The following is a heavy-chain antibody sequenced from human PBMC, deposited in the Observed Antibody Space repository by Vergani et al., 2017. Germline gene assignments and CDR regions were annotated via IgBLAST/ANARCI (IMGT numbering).Heavy chain of an antibody. J-gene: IGHJ4*02. CDR1: GFPFSGSA. D-gene: IGHD5-12*01. CDR2: IISIANSYAT. Sequence: EVQLVESGGGLVKPGGSLRLSCAASGFPFSGSAMHWVRQASGKGLEWVGRIISIANSYATAYAASVKGRFTISRDDSKNTAYLQMSSLKTEDTAVYYCTRQGKWLDYWGQGTLVTVSS. CDR3: TRQGKWLDY. V-gene: IGHV3-73*01.